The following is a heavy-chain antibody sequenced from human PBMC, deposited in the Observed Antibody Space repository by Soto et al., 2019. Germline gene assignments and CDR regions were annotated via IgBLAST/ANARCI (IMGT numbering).Heavy chain of an antibody. J-gene: IGHJ4*02. CDR1: GGSISPSY. V-gene: IGHV4-59*01. D-gene: IGHD1-26*01. CDR2: IFYSGTT. CDR3: AKGGGRFDY. Sequence: QVQLLESGPGLVKPSETLSLTCTVSGGSISPSYWSWIRQSPGKGLEWIGYIFYSGTTNYNPSLKSRVTISVDTSKNQFSLKLSSVTAADTAVYYCAKGGGRFDYWGQGTMVAVSS.